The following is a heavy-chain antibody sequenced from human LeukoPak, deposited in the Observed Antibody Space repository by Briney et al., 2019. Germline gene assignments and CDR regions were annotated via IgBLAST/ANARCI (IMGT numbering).Heavy chain of an antibody. CDR1: GGSISSYY. J-gene: IGHJ4*02. V-gene: IGHV4-59*01. CDR3: ARVTVYYDSSGYYLRMYYFDY. Sequence: SETLSLTCTVSGGSISSYYWSWIRQPPGKGLEWIGYIYYSGSTNYNPSLKSRVTISVDTSKNQFSLKLSSVTAADTAVYYCARVTVYYDSSGYYLRMYYFDYWGQGTPVTVSS. D-gene: IGHD3-22*01. CDR2: IYYSGST.